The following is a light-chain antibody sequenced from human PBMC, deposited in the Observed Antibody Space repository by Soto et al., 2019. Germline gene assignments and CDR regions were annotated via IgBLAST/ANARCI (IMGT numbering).Light chain of an antibody. CDR3: QHYNNWPPWT. CDR1: RSILGSSGYNY. CDR2: LGS. J-gene: IGKJ1*01. V-gene: IGKV2-28*01. Sequence: EIVLTQSPLSLPVTPGEPASISCRSSRSILGSSGYNYLNWYLQKPGQSPQLLIYLGSSRASGVPDRFSGSGSGIDFTLTISRVEAEDFAVYYCQHYNNWPPWTFGQGTKVDIK.